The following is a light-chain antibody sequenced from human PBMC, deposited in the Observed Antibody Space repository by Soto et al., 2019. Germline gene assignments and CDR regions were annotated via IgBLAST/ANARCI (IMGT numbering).Light chain of an antibody. V-gene: IGKV1-5*03. CDR2: KAS. J-gene: IGKJ3*01. CDR1: QSIGGW. CDR3: QQYQSYPFT. Sequence: DIQMTQSPSTLSASVGDRVTISCRASQSIGGWLAWYQQKPGKAPKLLMYKASSLESGVPSRFSGSGSGTEFTLTSSSLQPDDFATYYCQQYQSYPFTFGPGTKVDFK.